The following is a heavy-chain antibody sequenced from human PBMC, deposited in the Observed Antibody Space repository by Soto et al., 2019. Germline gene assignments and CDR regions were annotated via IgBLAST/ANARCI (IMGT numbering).Heavy chain of an antibody. CDR2: IIPLLGTA. Sequence: QVQLVQSGAEVKKPGSSVKVSCKASGGTFSSSSISWVRQAPGQGLEWMGRIIPLLGTANYAQEFQARVTSTADTATSIAYMELRSLRSEDTAVYYCARAPGYCSGTTCPDDALDIWGQGTMVTVSS. CDR1: GGTFSSSS. V-gene: IGHV1-69*08. CDR3: ARAPGYCSGTTCPDDALDI. J-gene: IGHJ3*02. D-gene: IGHD2-2*01.